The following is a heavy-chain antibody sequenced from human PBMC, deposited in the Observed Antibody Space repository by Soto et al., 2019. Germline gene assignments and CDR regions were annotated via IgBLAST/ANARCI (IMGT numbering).Heavy chain of an antibody. CDR1: GFTFSSHA. D-gene: IGHD3-22*01. CDR2: ISGSGGST. V-gene: IGHV3-23*01. Sequence: GSLRLSCAASGFTFSSHAMSWVRQAPGKGLEWVSAISGSGGSTYYADSVKGRFTISRDNSKNTLYLQMNSLRAEDTAVYYCAKDSIYYYDSSNSPDYWGQGTLVTVSS. J-gene: IGHJ4*02. CDR3: AKDSIYYYDSSNSPDY.